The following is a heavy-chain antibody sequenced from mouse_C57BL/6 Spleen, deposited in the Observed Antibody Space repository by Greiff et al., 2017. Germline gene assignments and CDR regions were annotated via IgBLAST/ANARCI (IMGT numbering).Heavy chain of an antibody. J-gene: IGHJ4*01. CDR2: INPSNGGT. CDR3: ARGRVLFITTVDYAMDY. Sequence: QVQLQQPGTELVKPGASVKLSCKASGYTFTSYWMHWVKQRPGQGLEWIGNINPSNGGTNYNEKFKSKATLTVDKSSSTAYMQRSSLTSEDSAVYYCARGRVLFITTVDYAMDYWGQGTSVTVSS. D-gene: IGHD1-1*01. V-gene: IGHV1-53*01. CDR1: GYTFTSYW.